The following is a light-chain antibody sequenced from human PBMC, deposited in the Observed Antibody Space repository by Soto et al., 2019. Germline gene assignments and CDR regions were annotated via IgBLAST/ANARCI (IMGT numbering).Light chain of an antibody. V-gene: IGKV3-20*01. CDR2: AAS. CDR3: QQYGCSPRIT. Sequence: EIGLTQSPGTLSLSPVDRATLSCRASESVGSTYVAWYQQKPGQAPRLLIYAASTRATGISDRFSGSGSGTDFTLIINRLEPEDVAIYYCQQYGCSPRITLGQGTRLEIK. J-gene: IGKJ5*01. CDR1: ESVGSTY.